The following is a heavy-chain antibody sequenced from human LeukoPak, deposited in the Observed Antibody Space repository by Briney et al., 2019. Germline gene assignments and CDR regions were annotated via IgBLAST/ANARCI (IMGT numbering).Heavy chain of an antibody. Sequence: SETLSLTCTVSGGSISSSSYYWGWIRQPPGKGLDWIGSIYYSGSTYYNPSLKSRVTISVDTSKNQFSLKLSSVTAADTAVYYCARVYYYYYMDVWGKGTTVTVSS. CDR1: GGSISSSSYY. CDR3: ARVYYYYYMDV. J-gene: IGHJ6*03. CDR2: IYYSGST. V-gene: IGHV4-39*07.